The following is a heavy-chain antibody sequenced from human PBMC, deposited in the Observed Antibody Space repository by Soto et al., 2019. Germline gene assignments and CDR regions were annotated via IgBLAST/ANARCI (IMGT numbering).Heavy chain of an antibody. CDR3: ARLWRLCSMPSWRGINWFGP. CDR1: GGSISSGDYY. Sequence: SETLSLTCSVSGGSISSGDYYWSWIRQPPGKGLEWIGYMFYTGTTYYNPSLKSRITISMDTSKNQFSLRLTSGTASGTAEDQCARLWRLCSMPSWRGINWFGPWGQGTRVTLSS. D-gene: IGHD2-2*01. J-gene: IGHJ5*02. V-gene: IGHV4-30-4*01. CDR2: MFYTGTT.